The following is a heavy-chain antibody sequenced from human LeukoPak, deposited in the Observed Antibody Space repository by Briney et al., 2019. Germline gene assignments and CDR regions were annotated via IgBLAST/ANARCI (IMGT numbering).Heavy chain of an antibody. D-gene: IGHD2-15*01. CDR2: IIPILGIA. CDR3: ARTYCSGGSCYPGYYGMDV. J-gene: IGHJ6*02. CDR1: GGTFSSYA. V-gene: IGHV1-69*04. Sequence: GASVKVSCKASGGTFSSYAISWVRQAPGQGLEWMGRIIPILGIANYAQKFQGRVTITADKSTSTAYMELSSLRSEDTAVYYCARTYCSGGSCYPGYYGMDVWGQGTTVTVSS.